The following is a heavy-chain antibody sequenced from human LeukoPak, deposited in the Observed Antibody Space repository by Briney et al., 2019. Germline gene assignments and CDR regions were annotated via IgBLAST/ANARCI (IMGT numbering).Heavy chain of an antibody. V-gene: IGHV5-51*01. D-gene: IGHD3-22*01. CDR3: ARLNDYYDSSGYDYFDY. J-gene: IGHJ4*02. CDR1: GYSFTSYW. CDR2: IYPGDSDT. Sequence: GESLKISCKGSGYSFTSYWIGWVRQMPGKGLEWMGIIYPGDSDTRYSPSFQGQVTISADKSISTAYLQWSSLKASDTAMYYCARLNDYYDSSGYDYFDYWGQGTLVTVSS.